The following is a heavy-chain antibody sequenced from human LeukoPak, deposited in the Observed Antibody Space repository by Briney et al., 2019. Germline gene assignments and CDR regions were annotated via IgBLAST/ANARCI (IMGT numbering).Heavy chain of an antibody. J-gene: IGHJ3*02. CDR2: INHSGST. CDR3: ASVVDTAMVTDAFDI. CDR1: GGSISPYY. D-gene: IGHD5-18*01. Sequence: PSETLSLTCTVSGGSISPYYWSWIRQPPGKGLEWIGEINHSGSTNYNPSLKSRVTISVDTSKNQFSLKLSSVTAADTAVYYCASVVDTAMVTDAFDIWGQGTMVTVSS. V-gene: IGHV4-34*01.